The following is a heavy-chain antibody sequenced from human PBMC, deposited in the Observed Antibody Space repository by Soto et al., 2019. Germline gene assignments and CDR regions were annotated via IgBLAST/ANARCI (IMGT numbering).Heavy chain of an antibody. J-gene: IGHJ4*02. CDR2: IYYTGST. CDR3: AREVLVGPARYFDY. CDR1: GDSINSNY. V-gene: IGHV4-59*01. D-gene: IGHD2-15*01. Sequence: SETLSLTCTVSGDSINSNYWTWIRQSPGKGLEWIGYIYYTGSTNYSPSLNSRVTISVDTSKNQFSLELNSVTAADTAVYYCAREVLVGPARYFDYWGRGTLVTV.